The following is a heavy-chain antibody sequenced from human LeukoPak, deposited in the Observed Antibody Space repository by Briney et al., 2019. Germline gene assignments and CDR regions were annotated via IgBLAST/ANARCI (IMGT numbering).Heavy chain of an antibody. CDR1: GFTFSSYE. V-gene: IGHV3-48*03. Sequence: GGSLRLSCAASGFTFSSYEMNWVRQAPGKGLEWVSYIGGSGSTVYYADSVKGRFTISRDNAKNSLYLQMNSLRAEDTAVYYCVRVRITYDYYYMDVWGKGTTVTISS. CDR2: IGGSGSTV. J-gene: IGHJ6*03. D-gene: IGHD2-15*01. CDR3: VRVRITYDYYYMDV.